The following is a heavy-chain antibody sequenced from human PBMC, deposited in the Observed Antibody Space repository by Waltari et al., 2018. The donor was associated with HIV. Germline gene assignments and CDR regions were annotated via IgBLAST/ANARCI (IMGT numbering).Heavy chain of an antibody. CDR3: TTDLYYYDSSGVEGRYYFDS. Sequence: DVHLVESGGGLVKPGGSLRLSCAASGFTFSDAWMSWVRQAPGKGLEWVGHIKSRTDGGTTDYAAPVKGRFTISRDDSRNTLYLQMNSLKPEDTAVYYCTTDLYYYDSSGVEGRYYFDSWGQGNLVTVSS. CDR1: GFTFSDAW. CDR2: IKSRTDGGTT. J-gene: IGHJ4*02. D-gene: IGHD3-22*01. V-gene: IGHV3-15*01.